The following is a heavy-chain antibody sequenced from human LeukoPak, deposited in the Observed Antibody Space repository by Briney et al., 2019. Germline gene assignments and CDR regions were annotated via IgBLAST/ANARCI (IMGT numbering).Heavy chain of an antibody. V-gene: IGHV4-39*07. CDR2: IYYSGST. J-gene: IGHJ6*03. CDR3: ARVGKTYSYYYYYMDV. Sequence: SETLSPTCTVSGGSISSSSYYWGWIRQPPGKGLEWIGSIYYSGSTYYNPSLKSRVTISVDTSKNQFSLKLSSVTAADTAVYYCARVGKTYSYYYYYMDVWGKGTTVTVSS. D-gene: IGHD1-1*01. CDR1: GGSISSSSYY.